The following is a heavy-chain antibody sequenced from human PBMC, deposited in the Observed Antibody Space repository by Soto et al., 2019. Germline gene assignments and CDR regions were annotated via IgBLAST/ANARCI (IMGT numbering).Heavy chain of an antibody. V-gene: IGHV1-69*01. CDR3: ARGRGYSGDDHYYYFDMDV. CDR1: GGTFNYYP. CDR2: SIPIFGTA. Sequence: QVQLVQSGAEVKKPASSVKVSCKASGGTFNYYPITWVRQDPGEGLEWMGGSIPIFGTANYAQNFQGRVTISVDESTSTAYMELSSLRAEDTAVYYCARGRGYSGDDHYYYFDMDVLGQGTTVTVSS. J-gene: IGHJ6*02. D-gene: IGHD5-12*01.